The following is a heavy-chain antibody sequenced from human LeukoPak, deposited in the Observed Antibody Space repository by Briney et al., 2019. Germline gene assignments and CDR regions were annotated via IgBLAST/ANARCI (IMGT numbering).Heavy chain of an antibody. CDR3: ARGIAAADNWFDP. D-gene: IGHD6-13*01. Sequence: GASVKVSCKASGGSFSNYAISWVRQAPGQGLEWMGGIIPIFGTANYAQKFRGRVTITADKSTSTAYMELSSLRSEDTAVYYCARGIAAADNWFDPWGQGTLVTVSS. J-gene: IGHJ5*02. CDR2: IIPIFGTA. V-gene: IGHV1-69*06. CDR1: GGSFSNYA.